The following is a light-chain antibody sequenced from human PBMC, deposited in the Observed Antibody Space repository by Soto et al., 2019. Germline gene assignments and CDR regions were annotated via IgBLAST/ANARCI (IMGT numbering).Light chain of an antibody. Sequence: QSVLTQPPPASGSPGQSVTISCTGTSSDIGAYIYVSWYQQHPGKAPKLMISEVSRRPSGVPERFSGSKSGNTASLTVSGLQADDEAHYYCSSYAGSNNFVFGTGTRSQS. CDR1: SSDIGAYIY. J-gene: IGLJ1*01. V-gene: IGLV2-8*01. CDR3: SSYAGSNNFV. CDR2: EVS.